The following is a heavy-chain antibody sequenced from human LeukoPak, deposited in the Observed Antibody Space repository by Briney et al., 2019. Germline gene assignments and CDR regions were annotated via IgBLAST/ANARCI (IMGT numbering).Heavy chain of an antibody. CDR1: AFTFRNYA. CDR2: ISGSGGST. CDR3: AKGPLIEVAGTTWDY. V-gene: IGHV3-23*01. Sequence: GGSLRLSCAASAFTFRNYAMTWVRQAPGKGLDWVSAISGSGGSTYYADSVKGRLTISRDNSRNTLYLQMNSLRADDAAVYYCAKGPLIEVAGTTWDYWGQGTLVTVSS. J-gene: IGHJ4*02. D-gene: IGHD6-19*01.